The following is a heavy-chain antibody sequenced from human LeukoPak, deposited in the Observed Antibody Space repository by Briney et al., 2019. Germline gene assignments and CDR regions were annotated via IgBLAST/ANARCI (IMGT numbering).Heavy chain of an antibody. CDR2: ISGSGDST. J-gene: IGHJ4*02. Sequence: GGSLRLSCAASGFTFSNYCVTWVRPAPGKALEWVSSISGSGDSTYYADSVKGRFTISRDNSKNTLYLQMNSLRVEDTAIYYCAKYGAPGWSGYLDYWGQGTLVTVSS. CDR3: AKYGAPGWSGYLDY. V-gene: IGHV3-23*01. D-gene: IGHD4/OR15-4a*01. CDR1: GFTFSNYC.